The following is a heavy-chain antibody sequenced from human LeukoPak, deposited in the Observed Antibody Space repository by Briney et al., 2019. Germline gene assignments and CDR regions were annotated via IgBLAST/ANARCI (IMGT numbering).Heavy chain of an antibody. Sequence: ASVKVSCKASGYTFTGYYLHWVRQAPGQGLEWMGWINPSSGGTNYAQKFQGRVTMTRDTSISTAYMELNRLRSDDTAVYYCATFAGEHQAPFDYWGQGTLVTVSS. CDR1: GYTFTGYY. J-gene: IGHJ4*02. CDR3: ATFAGEHQAPFDY. CDR2: INPSSGGT. D-gene: IGHD1-26*01. V-gene: IGHV1-2*02.